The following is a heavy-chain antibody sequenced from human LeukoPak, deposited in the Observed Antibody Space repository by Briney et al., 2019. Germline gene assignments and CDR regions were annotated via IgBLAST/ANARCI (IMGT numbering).Heavy chain of an antibody. Sequence: GRSLRLSCAASGFTFSTYAMNWVRQAPGKGLEWVAVISYDGRQNYYADSVKGRFTIPRDNSKNTLYLQMNSLRDEDSAAYYCARVEFGRLTAGYFGHWGQGTWVTVSP. V-gene: IGHV3-30*04. CDR1: GFTFSTYA. J-gene: IGHJ4*01. D-gene: IGHD3-16*01. CDR2: ISYDGRQN. CDR3: ARVEFGRLTAGYFGH.